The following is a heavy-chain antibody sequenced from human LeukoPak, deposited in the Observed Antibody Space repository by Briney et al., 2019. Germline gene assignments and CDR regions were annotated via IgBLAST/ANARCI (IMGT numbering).Heavy chain of an antibody. J-gene: IGHJ2*01. V-gene: IGHV1-46*01. CDR3: ARATLDVAMVYWYFDL. D-gene: IGHD5-18*01. CDR2: IHPSGGSS. CDR1: GYTFTDHY. Sequence: GASVTLSCQASGYTFTDHYMHWVRQAPGQGPEWMGVIHPSGGSSTSAQKFQGRVTMTTDTSTNTVYVELRSLTSDDTAVYFCARATLDVAMVYWYFDLWGRGTLVTVSS.